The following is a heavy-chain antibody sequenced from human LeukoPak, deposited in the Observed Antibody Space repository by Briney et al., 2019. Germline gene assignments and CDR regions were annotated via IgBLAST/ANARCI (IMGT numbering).Heavy chain of an antibody. J-gene: IGHJ4*02. CDR2: IYYSGST. V-gene: IGHV4-59*01. Sequence: SSETLSLTCTVSGGSISSYYCSWIRQPPGKGLEWIGYIYYSGSTNYNPSLKSRVTISVDTSKNQFSLKLSSVTAADTAVYYCARGRDTIFGVVIPDPFDYWGQGTLVTVSS. CDR1: GGSISSYY. D-gene: IGHD3-3*01. CDR3: ARGRDTIFGVVIPDPFDY.